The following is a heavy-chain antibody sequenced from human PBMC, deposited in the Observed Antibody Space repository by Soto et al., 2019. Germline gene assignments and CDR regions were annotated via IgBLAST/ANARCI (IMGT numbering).Heavy chain of an antibody. Sequence: QVQLVESGGGVVQPGRSLRLSCAASGFTFSSYGMNWVRQAPGKGLEWVAVISYDGSNKYYADSVKGRFTISRDSSKNMLYLQMNSLRAEDTAVYYCAKEDSSSWHYYYGMDVWGQVTTVTVSS. CDR1: GFTFSSYG. CDR3: AKEDSSSWHYYYGMDV. D-gene: IGHD6-13*01. J-gene: IGHJ6*02. CDR2: ISYDGSNK. V-gene: IGHV3-30*18.